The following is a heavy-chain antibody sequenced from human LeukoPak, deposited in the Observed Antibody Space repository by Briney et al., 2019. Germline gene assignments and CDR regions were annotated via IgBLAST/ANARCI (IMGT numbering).Heavy chain of an antibody. V-gene: IGHV3-30*18. J-gene: IGHJ5*02. Sequence: PGGSLRLSCAASGFTFSSHGMHWVRQAPGKGLKGVAVISYDGSNKYYADSVKGRFNISRDNPKNTLYLQMNSLRPEDTAVYYCAKDPGYSSGWYWFDPWGQGTLVTVSS. CDR2: ISYDGSNK. D-gene: IGHD6-19*01. CDR3: AKDPGYSSGWYWFDP. CDR1: GFTFSSHG.